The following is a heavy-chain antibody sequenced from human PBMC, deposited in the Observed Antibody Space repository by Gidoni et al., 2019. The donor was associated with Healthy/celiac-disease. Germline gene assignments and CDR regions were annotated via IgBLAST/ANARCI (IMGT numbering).Heavy chain of an antibody. D-gene: IGHD3-16*01. CDR1: GFTFSRHR. CDR3: ARAISLSLGLSYYYYGMDV. Sequence: EVQLVESGGGLVQPGGSLRLSCAASGFTFSRHRMNWVRQAPGKGLEWVSYISSSSSTIYYADSVKGRFTISRDNAKNSLYLQMNSLRDEDTAVYYCARAISLSLGLSYYYYGMDVWGQGTTVTVSS. J-gene: IGHJ6*02. CDR2: ISSSSSTI. V-gene: IGHV3-48*02.